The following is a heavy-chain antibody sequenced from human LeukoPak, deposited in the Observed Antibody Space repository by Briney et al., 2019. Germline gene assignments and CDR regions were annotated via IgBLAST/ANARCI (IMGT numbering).Heavy chain of an antibody. D-gene: IGHD5-12*01. CDR2: INPGGGST. V-gene: IGHV1-46*01. CDR1: GYTFTSYY. Sequence: ASVKVSCKASGYTFTSYYMHWVRQTPGQGLEWMGIINPGGGSTSYAPKFQGRVTMTRDTSTSTVYMELSSLRSEDTAVYYCARRNIVATMGYFDYWGQGTLVTVSS. J-gene: IGHJ4*02. CDR3: ARRNIVATMGYFDY.